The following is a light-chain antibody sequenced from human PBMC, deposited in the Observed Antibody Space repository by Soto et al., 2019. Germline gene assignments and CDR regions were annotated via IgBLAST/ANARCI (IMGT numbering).Light chain of an antibody. CDR1: QSVSSY. CDR2: DAS. Sequence: EIVLKQSPAALSLYKGERATLSCRASQSVSSYLAWYQQKPGQAPRLLIYDASNRATGIPARFSGSGSGTDFTLTISSLEPEDFAVYYCQQRSNWPPFCQGTLLEVK. CDR3: QQRSNWPP. V-gene: IGKV3-11*01. J-gene: IGKJ5*01.